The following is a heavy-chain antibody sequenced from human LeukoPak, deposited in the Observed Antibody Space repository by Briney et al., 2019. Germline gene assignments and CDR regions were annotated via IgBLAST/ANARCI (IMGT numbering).Heavy chain of an antibody. CDR2: IRSNANNYAT. Sequence: PGGSLRLSCAASGFTFSGSAVHWVRQASGKGLEWIGHIRSNANNYATAYAASVRGRFTISRDDSENTAYLQMKSLKTEDTAVYYCVRVGATTGFDYWGQGTPVTVSS. CDR1: GFTFSGSA. V-gene: IGHV3-73*01. J-gene: IGHJ4*02. CDR3: VRVGATTGFDY. D-gene: IGHD1-26*01.